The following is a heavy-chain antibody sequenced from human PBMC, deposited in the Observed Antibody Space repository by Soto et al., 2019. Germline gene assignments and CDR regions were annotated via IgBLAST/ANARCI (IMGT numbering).Heavy chain of an antibody. J-gene: IGHJ6*02. Sequence: QVQLVQSGPEVKKPGSSVKVSSKASGGTFSSYAISWVRQAPGQGLEWMGGIIPIFGTANYAQKFQGRVTITADESTSTAYMELSSLRSEDTAVYYCATYPRGRGYYYGMDVWGQETTVTVSS. CDR1: GGTFSSYA. D-gene: IGHD1-26*01. CDR2: IIPIFGTA. V-gene: IGHV1-69*12. CDR3: ATYPRGRGYYYGMDV.